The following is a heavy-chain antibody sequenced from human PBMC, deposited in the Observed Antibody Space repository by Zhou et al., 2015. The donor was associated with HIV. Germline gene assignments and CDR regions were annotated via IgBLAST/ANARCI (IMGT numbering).Heavy chain of an antibody. V-gene: IGHV1-18*01. J-gene: IGHJ4*02. CDR1: GGTFSGSD. CDR2: ISAYSGNA. D-gene: IGHD1-1*01. Sequence: QVQLVQSGAEVKKPGSSVKVSCKASGGTFSGSDMSWVRQAPGQGLEWMGWISAYSGNANYAQKLRGRVTMTTDTSTRTVYLELRSLRSDDTAVYYCARNALLYSDAWYDDFWGQGTLVTVSS. CDR3: ARNALLYSDAWYDDF.